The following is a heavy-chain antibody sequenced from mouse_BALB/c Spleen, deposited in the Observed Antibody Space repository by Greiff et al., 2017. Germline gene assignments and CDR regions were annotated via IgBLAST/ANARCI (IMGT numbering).Heavy chain of an antibody. Sequence: EVQVVESGGGLVKPGGSLKLSCAASGFTFSSYAMSWVRQTPEKRLEWVATISSGGSYTYYPDSVKGRFTISRDNAKNTLYLQMSSLRSEDTAMYYCARHQGLSYAMDYWGQGTSVTVSS. D-gene: IGHD6-1*01. CDR1: GFTFSSYA. J-gene: IGHJ4*01. V-gene: IGHV5-9-3*01. CDR3: ARHQGLSYAMDY. CDR2: ISSGGSYT.